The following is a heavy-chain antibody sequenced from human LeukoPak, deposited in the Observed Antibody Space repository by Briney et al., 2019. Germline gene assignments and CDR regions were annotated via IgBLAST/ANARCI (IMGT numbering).Heavy chain of an antibody. CDR2: ISCSSSAK. V-gene: IGHV3-48*02. J-gene: IGHJ3*02. CDR1: GFTFSSYS. Sequence: GGSLRLSCAASGFTFSSYSMNWVRQAPGKGLEWVSYISCSSSAKYYAHPVKGRFTISRDNAKNSLYLQMNSLRDEDTAVYYCAREWDAFDIWGQGTMVTVSS. CDR3: AREWDAFDI.